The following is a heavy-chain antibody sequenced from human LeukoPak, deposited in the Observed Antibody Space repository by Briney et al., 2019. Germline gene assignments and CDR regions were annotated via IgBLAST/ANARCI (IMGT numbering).Heavy chain of an antibody. J-gene: IGHJ4*02. CDR2: ISYDGNNK. Sequence: GGSLRLSCAASGFTFSGYGMHWVRQAPGKGLEWVAVISYDGNNKYYADPVKGRFTISRDNSKNTLYLQMNSLRAEDTAVYYCAKDWPGEGAVAGIKYYFDYWGQGTLVTVSS. V-gene: IGHV3-30*18. D-gene: IGHD6-19*01. CDR1: GFTFSGYG. CDR3: AKDWPGEGAVAGIKYYFDY.